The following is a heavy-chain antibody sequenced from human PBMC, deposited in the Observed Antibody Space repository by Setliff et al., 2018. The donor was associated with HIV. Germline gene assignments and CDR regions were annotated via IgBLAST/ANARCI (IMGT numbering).Heavy chain of an antibody. V-gene: IGHV6-1*01. Sequence: SQTLSLTCAISGDSVSSDIAAWNWIRQSPSRGLEWLTRTYYRSKWYTDYAVSVKSRITINPDTSRNQFSLQLSSVIPDDSAVSFCARGGITAYYFDHWAQGTLVTVSS. D-gene: IGHD5-18*01. CDR2: TYYRSKWYT. CDR3: ARGGITAYYFDH. J-gene: IGHJ4*02. CDR1: GDSVSSDIAA.